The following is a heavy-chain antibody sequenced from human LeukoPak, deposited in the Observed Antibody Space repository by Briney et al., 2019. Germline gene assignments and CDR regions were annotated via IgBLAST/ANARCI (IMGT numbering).Heavy chain of an antibody. D-gene: IGHD5-18*01. V-gene: IGHV4-61*02. Sequence: SETLSLTCTVSGGSICSSCYYWAWSRQPAGKGLEWIGRFSTSGSTNYNPSLKSRVTISVDTSKNQFSLKVTSVTAADTAVYYCAREGGYSYGDAPLHFDYWGQGTLVTVSS. CDR2: FSTSGST. CDR3: AREGGYSYGDAPLHFDY. CDR1: GGSICSSCYY. J-gene: IGHJ4*02.